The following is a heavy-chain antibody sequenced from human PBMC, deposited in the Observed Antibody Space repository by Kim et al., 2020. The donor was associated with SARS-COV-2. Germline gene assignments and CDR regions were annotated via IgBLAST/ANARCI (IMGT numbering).Heavy chain of an antibody. CDR1: GFTFDDYA. V-gene: IGHV3-9*01. Sequence: GGSLRLSCAASGFTFDDYAMHWVRQAPGKGLEWVSGISWDSGSIGYADSVKGRFTISRDNAKNSLYLQMNSLRAEDTALYYCAKEDYYDSSGYYYYYYGMDVRGRGTTVTVSS. CDR3: AKEDYYDSSGYYYYYYGMDV. D-gene: IGHD3-22*01. J-gene: IGHJ6*01. CDR2: ISWDSGSI.